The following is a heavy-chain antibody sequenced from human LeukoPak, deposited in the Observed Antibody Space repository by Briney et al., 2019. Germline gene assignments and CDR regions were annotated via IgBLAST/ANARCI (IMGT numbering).Heavy chain of an antibody. D-gene: IGHD3-10*01. J-gene: IGHJ4*02. CDR2: INHSGST. Sequence: SETLSLTCAVYRGSFSGFYWSWIRQPPGKGREWIGEINHSGSTNYNPSLKSRVTISVDTSKNQFSLKLSSVTASDTAVYYCARVPGTTMEQIDYWGQEPLVTVSS. CDR3: ARVPGTTMEQIDY. CDR1: RGSFSGFY. V-gene: IGHV4-34*01.